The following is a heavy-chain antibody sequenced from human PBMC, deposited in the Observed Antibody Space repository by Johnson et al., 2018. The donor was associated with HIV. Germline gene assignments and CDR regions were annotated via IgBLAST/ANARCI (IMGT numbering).Heavy chain of an antibody. V-gene: IGHV3-30*04. D-gene: IGHD1-14*01. CDR1: GFTFSSYV. Sequence: QVHLVESGGGVVQPGRSLRLSCAASGFTFSSYVMHWVRQAPGKGLEWVAVISYDGSNKFYADSVKGRFTISRDNSKNTLYLQMNSLRHEDTAVYYCARDQGELRRTHAFDIWGQGTMVTVSS. J-gene: IGHJ3*02. CDR2: ISYDGSNK. CDR3: ARDQGELRRTHAFDI.